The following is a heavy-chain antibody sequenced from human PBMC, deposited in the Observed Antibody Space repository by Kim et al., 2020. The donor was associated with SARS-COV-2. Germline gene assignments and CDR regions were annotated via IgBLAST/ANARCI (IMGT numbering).Heavy chain of an antibody. CDR2: INAGNGNT. D-gene: IGHD3-10*01. V-gene: IGHV1-3*01. J-gene: IGHJ6*02. CDR1: GYTFTSYA. CDR3: ARPGVDYYYGSGSGEYYYGMDV. Sequence: ASVKVSCKASGYTFTSYAMHWVRQAPGQRLEWMGWINAGNGNTKYSQKFQGRVTITRDTSASTAYMELSSLRSEDTAVYYCARPGVDYYYGSGSGEYYYGMDVWGQGTTVTVSS.